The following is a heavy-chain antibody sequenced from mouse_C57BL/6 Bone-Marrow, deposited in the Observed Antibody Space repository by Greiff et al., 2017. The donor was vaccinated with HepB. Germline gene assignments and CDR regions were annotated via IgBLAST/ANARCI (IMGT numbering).Heavy chain of an antibody. CDR3: ARRPIYYDYDGGGYAMDY. CDR2: IDPNSGGT. J-gene: IGHJ4*01. D-gene: IGHD2-4*01. CDR1: GYTFTSYW. Sequence: QVQLKQPGAELVKPGASVKLSCKASGYTFTSYWMHWVKQRPGRGLEWIGRIDPNSGGTKYNEKFKSKATLTVDKPSSTAYMQLSSLTSEDSAVYYCARRPIYYDYDGGGYAMDYWGQGTSVTVSS. V-gene: IGHV1-72*01.